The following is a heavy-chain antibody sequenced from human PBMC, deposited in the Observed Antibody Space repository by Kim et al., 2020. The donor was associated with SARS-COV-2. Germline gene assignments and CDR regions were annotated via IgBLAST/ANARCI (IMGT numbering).Heavy chain of an antibody. CDR1: GYTFTSYG. Sequence: ASVKVSCKASGYTFTSYGISWVRQAPGQGLEWMGWISAYNGNTNYAQKLQGRVTMTTDTSTSTAYMELRSLRSDDTAVYYCARDRGRAYFDWFFGGTHATPQPERAHFDYWGQGTLVTVSS. D-gene: IGHD3-9*01. CDR2: ISAYNGNT. CDR3: ARDRGRAYFDWFFGGTHATPQPERAHFDY. V-gene: IGHV1-18*01. J-gene: IGHJ4*02.